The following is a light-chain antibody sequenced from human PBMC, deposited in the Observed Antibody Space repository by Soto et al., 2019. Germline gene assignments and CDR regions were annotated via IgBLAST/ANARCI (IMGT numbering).Light chain of an antibody. CDR3: QHYGNSPPFT. CDR1: QSISNDY. J-gene: IGKJ3*01. CDR2: GTS. Sequence: EIVLTQSPGTLSLSPGERATLSCRASQSISNDYLAWYQQKVGQAPRLLLYGTSSRATDIPDRFSGSGSGTVFTLTLSRLEPEDFAVYYCQHYGNSPPFTFGPGTKVDVK. V-gene: IGKV3-20*01.